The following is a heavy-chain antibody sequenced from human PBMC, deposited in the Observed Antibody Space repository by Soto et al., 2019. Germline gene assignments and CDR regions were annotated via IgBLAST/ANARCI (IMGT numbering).Heavy chain of an antibody. CDR1: GFTLSRSA. Sequence: GGSLRLSCASSGFTLSRSAVNWVRQSPGKGLEWVSYISDSGDRTYYADSVKGRFTISRDMSKNTVSLQMDSLRAEDTAVYYCAKDRGIIVKPGDASDVWGQGTKVTVS. D-gene: IGHD3-16*02. J-gene: IGHJ3*01. CDR2: ISDSGDRT. V-gene: IGHV3-23*01. CDR3: AKDRGIIVKPGDASDV.